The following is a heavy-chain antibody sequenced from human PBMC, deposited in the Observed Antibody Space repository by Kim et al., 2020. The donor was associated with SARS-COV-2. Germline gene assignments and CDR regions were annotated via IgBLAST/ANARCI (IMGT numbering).Heavy chain of an antibody. V-gene: IGHV3-74*01. J-gene: IGHJ6*02. D-gene: IGHD1-26*01. CDR1: GFTFTSYW. CDR2: VGSDGTGA. CDR3: ARVSTVGGLIHGMDV. Sequence: GGSLRLSCAASGFTFTSYWMHWVRQAPGMGLVWVSRVGSDGTGASYADSVNGRFIISRDNAKSTLSLQLNSLRAEDTGVYYCARVSTVGGLIHGMDVWGQGTTVIVSS.